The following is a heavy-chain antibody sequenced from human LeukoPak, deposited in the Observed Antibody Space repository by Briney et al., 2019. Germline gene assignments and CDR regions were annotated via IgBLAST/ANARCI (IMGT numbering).Heavy chain of an antibody. J-gene: IGHJ6*03. D-gene: IGHD2/OR15-2a*01. V-gene: IGHV1-8*03. CDR1: GGTFSSYA. Sequence: ASVKVSCKASGGTFSSYAINWVRQATGQGLEWMGWMNPNSGNTGYAQKFQGRVTITRNTSISTAYMELSSLRSEDTAVYYCARGFYNPYYYYYYMDVWGKGTTVTVSS. CDR2: MNPNSGNT. CDR3: ARGFYNPYYYYYYMDV.